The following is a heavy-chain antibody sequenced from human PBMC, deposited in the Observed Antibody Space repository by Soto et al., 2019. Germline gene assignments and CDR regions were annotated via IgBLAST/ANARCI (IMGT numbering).Heavy chain of an antibody. Sequence: ASVKVSCKASGYTFTGYYMHWVRQAPGQGLEWIGWINPNSGGTNYAQKFQGWVTMTRDTSISTAYMELSRLRSDDTAVYYCAREGYYDSSGYYPPGLFDPWGQGTLVTVSS. J-gene: IGHJ5*02. CDR3: AREGYYDSSGYYPPGLFDP. CDR2: INPNSGGT. CDR1: GYTFTGYY. V-gene: IGHV1-2*04. D-gene: IGHD3-22*01.